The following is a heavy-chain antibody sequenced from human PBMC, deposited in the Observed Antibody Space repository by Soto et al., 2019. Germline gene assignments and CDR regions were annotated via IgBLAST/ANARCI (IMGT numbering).Heavy chain of an antibody. CDR2: IYYSGST. D-gene: IGHD2-2*03. J-gene: IGHJ5*02. CDR3: ARWIFREENWFDP. V-gene: IGHV4-31*03. Sequence: SETLSLTCTVSGGSISSGGYYWSWIRQHPGKGLEWIGYIYYSGSTYYNPSLKSRVTISVDTSKNQFSLKLSSVTAADTAVYYCARWIFREENWFDPWGQGTLVTVSS. CDR1: GGSISSGGYY.